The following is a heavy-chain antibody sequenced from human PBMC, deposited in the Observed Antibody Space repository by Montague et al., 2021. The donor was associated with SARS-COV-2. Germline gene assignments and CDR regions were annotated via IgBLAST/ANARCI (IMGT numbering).Heavy chain of an antibody. Sequence: SETLSLTCTVSGGSISSYYWSWIRQSAGKGLEWIGYIYYSGSTNYNPSLKSRVTILVDMSKNQFSLKLSSVTAADTAVYYCARGMGGSYLYYFDYWGQGTLVTVSS. D-gene: IGHD1-26*01. CDR2: IYYSGST. V-gene: IGHV4-59*01. CDR3: ARGMGGSYLYYFDY. CDR1: GGSISSYY. J-gene: IGHJ4*02.